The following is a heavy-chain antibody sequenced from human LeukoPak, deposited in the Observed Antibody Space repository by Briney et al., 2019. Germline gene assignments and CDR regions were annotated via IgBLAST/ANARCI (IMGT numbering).Heavy chain of an antibody. Sequence: SETLSLTCTVSGGSISSGNYYWSWIRQPAGKGLEWIGRIYTSGSTDYNPSLKSRLTISLDTSKNQFSLKLSSVTAADTAVYYCAREISSWGLTSPWGQGTLVTVSS. V-gene: IGHV4-61*02. CDR1: GGSISSGNYY. CDR3: AREISSWGLTSP. CDR2: IYTSGST. D-gene: IGHD7-27*01. J-gene: IGHJ5*02.